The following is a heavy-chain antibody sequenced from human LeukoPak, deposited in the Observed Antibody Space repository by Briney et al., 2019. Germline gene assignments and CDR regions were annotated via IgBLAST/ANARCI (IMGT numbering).Heavy chain of an antibody. D-gene: IGHD2/OR15-2a*01. CDR1: GFTFSSYA. V-gene: IGHV3-23*01. J-gene: IGHJ5*02. CDR3: ARGKTSQNIVTRKTYNWFDP. Sequence: GGSLRLSCAASGFTFSSYAMGWVRQAPGKGLEWVSAISGTGNRTYYADSVKGRFTISRDNAKNSLYLRMKSLRAEDTAVYYCARGKTSQNIVTRKTYNWFDPWGQGTLVTVSS. CDR2: ISGTGNRT.